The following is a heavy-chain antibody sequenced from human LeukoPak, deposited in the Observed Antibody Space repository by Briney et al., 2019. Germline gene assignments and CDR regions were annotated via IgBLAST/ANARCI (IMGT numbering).Heavy chain of an antibody. Sequence: PGGSLRLSCAASGFTFSSYWMHWVRQAPGKGLVWVSRINSDGSSTSYADSVKGRFTISRDNSKNTLFLQMNSLRAEDTAVYYCAKGGYCSSTSCYVGWFDPWGQGTLVTVSS. CDR1: GFTFSSYW. V-gene: IGHV3-74*01. J-gene: IGHJ5*02. CDR2: INSDGSST. D-gene: IGHD2-2*01. CDR3: AKGGYCSSTSCYVGWFDP.